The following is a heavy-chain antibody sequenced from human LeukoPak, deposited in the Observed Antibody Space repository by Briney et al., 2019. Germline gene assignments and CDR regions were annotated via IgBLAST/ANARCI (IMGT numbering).Heavy chain of an antibody. CDR3: ARTAFDDSR. V-gene: IGHV3-48*03. CDR1: GFTFSSYE. Sequence: GGSLRLSCAASGFTFSSYEMNWVRQAPGKGLEWVSYISSGGSTIYYADSVKGRFTISRDNAKNSLYLQMNSLRAEDTAVYYCARTAFDDSRWGQGTLVTVSS. CDR2: ISSGGSTI. D-gene: IGHD3-16*01. J-gene: IGHJ4*02.